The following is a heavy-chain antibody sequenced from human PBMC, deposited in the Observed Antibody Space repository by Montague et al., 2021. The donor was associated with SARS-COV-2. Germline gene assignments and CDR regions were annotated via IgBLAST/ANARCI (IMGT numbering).Heavy chain of an antibody. D-gene: IGHD6-13*01. J-gene: IGHJ4*02. CDR1: GFTFSSYS. CDR2: ISSSSSYI. V-gene: IGHV3-21*01. CDR3: ARVSRSSWYGGSLGEALDY. Sequence: SLRLSRAASGFTFSSYSMNWVRQAPGKGLEWVSSISSSSSYIYYADSVKGRFTISRDNAKNSLYLQMNSLRAEDTAVYYCARVSRSSWYGGSLGEALDYWGQGTLVTVSS.